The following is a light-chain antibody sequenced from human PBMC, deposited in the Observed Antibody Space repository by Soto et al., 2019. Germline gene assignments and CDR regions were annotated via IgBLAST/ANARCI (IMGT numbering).Light chain of an antibody. CDR1: SGHSSYA. V-gene: IGLV4-69*01. CDR2: LNSDGSH. Sequence: QPVLTQSPSASASLGASVKLTCTLSSGHSSYAIAWHQQQPEKGPRYLMKLNSDGSHSKGDGIPDRFSGSSSGAEHYLTISSLQSEDEADYYCQTWGTLVVFGGGTKLTVL. CDR3: QTWGTLVV. J-gene: IGLJ2*01.